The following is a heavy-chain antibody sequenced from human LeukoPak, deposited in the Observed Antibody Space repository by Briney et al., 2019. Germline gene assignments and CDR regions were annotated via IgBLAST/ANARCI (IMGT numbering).Heavy chain of an antibody. V-gene: IGHV3-23*01. CDR1: GFTFSSYA. CDR2: ISDSGGDT. J-gene: IGHJ4*02. Sequence: GGSLRLSCAASGFTFSSYAMSWVRQAPGKGLEWVSGISDSGGDTYYADSVKGRFTISSDNSKNTLYLQMNTLRAEDTALYYCAKWGCSGGSCYYHDYWGQGTLVTVSS. D-gene: IGHD2-15*01. CDR3: AKWGCSGGSCYYHDY.